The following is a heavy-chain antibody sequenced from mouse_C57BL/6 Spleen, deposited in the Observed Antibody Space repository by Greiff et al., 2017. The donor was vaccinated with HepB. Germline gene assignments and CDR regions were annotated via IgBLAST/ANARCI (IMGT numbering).Heavy chain of an antibody. CDR1: GYTFTSYT. CDR2: INPSSGYT. J-gene: IGHJ3*01. Sequence: QVQLQQSGAELARPGASVKMSCKASGYTFTSYTMHWVKQRPGQGLEWIGYINPSSGYTKYNQKFKDKATLTADKSSSTAYMQLSSLTSEDSAVYYCARSIYYGYDGAWFAYWGQGTLVTVSA. D-gene: IGHD2-2*01. V-gene: IGHV1-4*01. CDR3: ARSIYYGYDGAWFAY.